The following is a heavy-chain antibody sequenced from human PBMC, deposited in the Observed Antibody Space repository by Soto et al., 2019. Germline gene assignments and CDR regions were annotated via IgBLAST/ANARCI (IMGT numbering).Heavy chain of an antibody. Sequence: ASVKVSCKASGDTFTSYGISWVRQAPGQGLEWMGWISAYNGNTNYAQKLQGRVTMTTDTSTSTAYMELRSLRSDDTAVYYCARGDGIVVVPAAINYYGMDVWGQGTTVIVSS. D-gene: IGHD2-2*02. V-gene: IGHV1-18*01. J-gene: IGHJ6*02. CDR3: ARGDGIVVVPAAINYYGMDV. CDR1: GDTFTSYG. CDR2: ISAYNGNT.